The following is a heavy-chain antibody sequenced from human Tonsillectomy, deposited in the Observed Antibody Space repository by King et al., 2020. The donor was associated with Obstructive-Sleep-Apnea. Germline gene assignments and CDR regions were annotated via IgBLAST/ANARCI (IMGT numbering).Heavy chain of an antibody. CDR3: AREKEGGYSYGWDY. CDR1: GGSISSSSYY. V-gene: IGHV4-39*07. CDR2: IYYSGST. D-gene: IGHD5-18*01. Sequence: LQLKESGPGLVKPSETLSLTCTVSGGSISSSSYYWGWIRQPPGKGLEWIGSIYYSGSTYYNPSLKSRVTISVDTSKNQFSLKLSSVTAADTAVYYCAREKEGGYSYGWDYWGQGTLVTVSS. J-gene: IGHJ4*02.